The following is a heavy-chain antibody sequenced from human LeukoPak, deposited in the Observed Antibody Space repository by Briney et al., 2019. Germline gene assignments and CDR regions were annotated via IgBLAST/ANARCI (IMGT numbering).Heavy chain of an antibody. CDR3: AKAWTPSSSNAFDI. CDR2: ISGSGGST. CDR1: GFTFSSYA. J-gene: IGHJ3*02. V-gene: IGHV3-23*01. D-gene: IGHD6-6*01. Sequence: GGSLRLSCAASGFTFSSYAMSWVRQAPRQGLEWVSAISGSGGSTYYADSVKGRFTISRDNSKNTLYLQMNSLRAEDTAVYYCAKAWTPSSSNAFDIWGQGTMVTVSS.